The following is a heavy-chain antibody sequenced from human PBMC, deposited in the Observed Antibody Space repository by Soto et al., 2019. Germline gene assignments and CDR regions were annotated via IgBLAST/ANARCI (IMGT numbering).Heavy chain of an antibody. CDR2: INPSDGST. Sequence: ASVKVSCKASGYTFTGYYMHWVRQAPGQGLEWVAMINPSDGSTNYAQMFQGRVTLTRDTSTSTVYMEMSSLRSEDTALYYCARDRPHAWLDPWGQGTLVTVSS. CDR1: GYTFTGYY. V-gene: IGHV1-46*01. J-gene: IGHJ5*02. CDR3: ARDRPHAWLDP.